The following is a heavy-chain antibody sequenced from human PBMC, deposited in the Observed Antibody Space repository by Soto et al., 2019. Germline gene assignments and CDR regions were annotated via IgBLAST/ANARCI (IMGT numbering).Heavy chain of an antibody. Sequence: SETLSLTCAVSGGSISSGGYSWSWIRQPPGKGLEWIGYIYHSGSTYYNPSLKSRVTISVDRSKNQFSLKLSSVTAADTAVYFCATSGGTRNYYDRVMLKSAEYFQHWGQGTLVTVSS. J-gene: IGHJ1*01. D-gene: IGHD3-22*01. V-gene: IGHV4-30-2*01. CDR2: IYHSGST. CDR1: GGSISSGGYS. CDR3: ATSGGTRNYYDRVMLKSAEYFQH.